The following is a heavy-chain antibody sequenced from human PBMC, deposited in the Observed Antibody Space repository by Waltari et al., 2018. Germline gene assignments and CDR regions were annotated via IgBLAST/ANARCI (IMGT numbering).Heavy chain of an antibody. CDR2: IIPSFVTA. D-gene: IGHD3-22*01. CDR1: GGTFSSYA. CDR3: ARDLLHYYDSSGYYSHY. V-gene: IGHV1-69*13. Sequence: QVQLVQSGAEVKRPGSSVKVSCKASGGTFSSYAISWVRQAPGQGLEWMGRIIPSFVTANYAQKFQGRVTITADKSTSTAYMELSSLRSEDTAVYYCARDLLHYYDSSGYYSHYWGQGTLVTVSS. J-gene: IGHJ4*02.